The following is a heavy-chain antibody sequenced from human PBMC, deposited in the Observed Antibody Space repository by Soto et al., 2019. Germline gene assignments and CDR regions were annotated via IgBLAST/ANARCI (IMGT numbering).Heavy chain of an antibody. Sequence: QVQLVQSGAEVKKPGSSVKVSCKAPGGTFSSYAISWVRQAPGQGLEWMGGIIPIFGTANYAQKFQGRVTITADESTSTGYMELSSLISEDTAVYYCARSQRGSSSLDIYYYYYYGMDVWGQGTTVTVSS. V-gene: IGHV1-69*01. D-gene: IGHD2-15*01. CDR1: GGTFSSYA. J-gene: IGHJ6*02. CDR3: ARSQRGSSSLDIYYYYYYGMDV. CDR2: IIPIFGTA.